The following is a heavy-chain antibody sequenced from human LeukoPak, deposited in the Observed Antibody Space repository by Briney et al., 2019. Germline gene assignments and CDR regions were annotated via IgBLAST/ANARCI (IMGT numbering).Heavy chain of an antibody. J-gene: IGHJ6*03. CDR3: ARIGFHGSGSPISYYMDV. CDR1: GFSFSGYT. CDR2: ISSTGTYQ. V-gene: IGHV3-21*01. Sequence: GALRLSCTASGFSFSGYTMNWVRQAPGQSLEWISYISSTGTYQNYADSVKGRLTISRDSAKNSLFLQLDSLRPEDTAVYYCARIGFHGSGSPISYYMDVWGKGTTVTVSS. D-gene: IGHD3-10*01.